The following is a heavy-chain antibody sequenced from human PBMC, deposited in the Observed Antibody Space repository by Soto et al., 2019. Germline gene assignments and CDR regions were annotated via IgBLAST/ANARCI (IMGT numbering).Heavy chain of an antibody. J-gene: IGHJ4*02. CDR1: GYSISSGYY. Sequence: SETLSLTCTVSGYSISSGYYWGWIRQPPGKGLEWIGSIYHSGSTYYNPSLKSRVTISVDTSKNQFSLKLSSVTAADTAVYYCARVAVETGTSYWGQGTLVTVSS. V-gene: IGHV4-38-2*02. D-gene: IGHD1-7*01. CDR3: ARVAVETGTSY. CDR2: IYHSGST.